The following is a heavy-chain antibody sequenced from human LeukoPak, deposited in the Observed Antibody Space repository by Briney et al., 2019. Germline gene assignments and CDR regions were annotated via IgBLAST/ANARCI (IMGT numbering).Heavy chain of an antibody. CDR3: ARHAGGIAAAGTRPFDY. V-gene: IGHV4-39*01. CDR1: GASFSSSTYY. Sequence: PSETLSLTCTVSGASFSSSTYYWGWLRQPPGTGLEWIGSIYYGGGTYYNPSLKSRVTMSVDTSKKQFSLKLSSVTAADTAVYYCARHAGGIAAAGTRPFDYWGQGTLVTVSS. CDR2: IYYGGGT. J-gene: IGHJ4*02. D-gene: IGHD6-13*01.